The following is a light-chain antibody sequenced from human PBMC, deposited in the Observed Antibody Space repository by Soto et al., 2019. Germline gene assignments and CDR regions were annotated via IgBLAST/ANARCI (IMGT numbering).Light chain of an antibody. J-gene: IGKJ2*01. V-gene: IGKV4-1*01. CDR1: QSVLHPPNNKNY. CDR2: WLL. Sequence: DTVMTQSPDSLAVSLGERATINCKSSQSVLHPPNNKNYLAWYQQRPGQPPKLLISWLLTGNMGCLSDSVAAGLGQISLTISSVQAEDVAVYYCQQFYNTPPYTFGQGTRLEIK. CDR3: QQFYNTPPYT.